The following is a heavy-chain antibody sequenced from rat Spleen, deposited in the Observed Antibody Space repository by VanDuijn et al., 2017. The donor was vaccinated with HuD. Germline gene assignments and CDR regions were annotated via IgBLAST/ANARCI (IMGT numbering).Heavy chain of an antibody. CDR1: GFTFSDYY. V-gene: IGHV5-22*01. CDR3: ARHTPTEGMVLDY. CDR2: ISYEGSST. Sequence: EVQLVESGGGLVQPGRSLKLSCAASGFTFSDYYMAWVRQAPKKGLEWVASISYEGSSTYYGDSVKGRFTISRDNAKSTLYLQMNSLRSEDTATYYCARHTPTEGMVLDYWGQGVMVTVSS. J-gene: IGHJ2*01. D-gene: IGHD1-11*01.